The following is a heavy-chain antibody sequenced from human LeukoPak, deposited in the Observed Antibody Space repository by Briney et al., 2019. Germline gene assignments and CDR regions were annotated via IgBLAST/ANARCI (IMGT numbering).Heavy chain of an antibody. D-gene: IGHD2-15*01. CDR1: GFTVSSSY. CDR3: TRDLNSGGSC. CDR2: IHSGGNT. V-gene: IGHV3-53*01. Sequence: TGGSLRLSCAASGFTVSSSYMSWVRQAPGKGLEWVSVIHSGGNTYYADSVKGRFTISRDNSKNTMYLQMNSLRAEDTAVYYCTRDLNSGGSCWGQGTLVIVSS. J-gene: IGHJ4*02.